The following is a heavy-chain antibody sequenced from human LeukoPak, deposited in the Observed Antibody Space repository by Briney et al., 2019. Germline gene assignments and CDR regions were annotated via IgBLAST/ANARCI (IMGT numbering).Heavy chain of an antibody. J-gene: IGHJ4*02. CDR2: INQDGSEK. CDR3: ARDSYYDILAGWVDY. Sequence: GGSLRLSCAASGFTFNTYWMSWVRQAPGKGLEWVANINQDGSEKYYVDSVKGRFTISRDNAKDSLSLQMNSLRAEDSAVYYCARDSYYDILAGWVDYWGQGTLVTVSS. V-gene: IGHV3-7*01. D-gene: IGHD3-9*01. CDR1: GFTFNTYW.